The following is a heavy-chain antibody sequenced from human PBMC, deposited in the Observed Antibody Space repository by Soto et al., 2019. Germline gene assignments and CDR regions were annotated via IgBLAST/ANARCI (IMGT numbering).Heavy chain of an antibody. CDR2: IVTILDKG. D-gene: IGHD5-12*01. CDR1: GGTFSTYI. J-gene: IGHJ3*02. V-gene: IGHV1-69*08. Sequence: QVQLVQSGAEVKKPGSSVKVSCKTSGGTFSTYIISWVRQAPGQGLEWMGKIVTILDKGIYAQKFQGRVTMTADPSRSTASRGRGSLRFEKPAVYYWAGDRADSAYIYPVGVEAFDTWAKGQWSPSLQ. CDR3: AGDRADSAYIYPVGVEAFDT.